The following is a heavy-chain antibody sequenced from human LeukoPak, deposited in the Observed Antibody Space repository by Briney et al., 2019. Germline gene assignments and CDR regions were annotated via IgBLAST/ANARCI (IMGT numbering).Heavy chain of an antibody. CDR2: ICGSGGSI. Sequence: PGGSLRLSCAASEFTFSNYVMSWVRQAPGKRLEWVSAICGSGGSIYYADSVRGRFTISRDNSKNTLFLQMNSLRAEDTAVYSCATRGSSSWTFDSRGQGSLVTVSS. CDR1: EFTFSNYV. D-gene: IGHD2-2*01. J-gene: IGHJ4*02. CDR3: ATRGSSSWTFDS. V-gene: IGHV3-23*01.